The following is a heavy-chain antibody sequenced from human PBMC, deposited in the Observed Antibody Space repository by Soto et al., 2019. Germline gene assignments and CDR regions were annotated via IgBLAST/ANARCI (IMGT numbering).Heavy chain of an antibody. CDR1: GFTVSSKY. J-gene: IGHJ4*02. V-gene: IGHV3-66*01. Sequence: QPGGSLRLSCAASGFTVSSKYMTWVRQAPGKGLEWVSPIQSGGTTYYADSVKGRFIISRDTSENTLHLQMNSLRAEDTAVYYCAMWGMTDDCSSTSCQGPFDYWGQGTLVTVSS. CDR3: AMWGMTDDCSSTSCQGPFDY. CDR2: IQSGGTT. D-gene: IGHD2-2*01.